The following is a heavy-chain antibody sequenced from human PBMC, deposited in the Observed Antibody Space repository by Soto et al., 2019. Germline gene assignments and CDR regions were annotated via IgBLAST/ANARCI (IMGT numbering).Heavy chain of an antibody. CDR2: MNPNSGNT. CDR1: GYTFTSYD. V-gene: IGHV1-8*01. D-gene: IGHD2-8*01. CDR3: ARGKWLDY. Sequence: QVQLVQSGAEVKKPGAPVKLSCKTSGYTFTSYDINWVRQATGQGLEWMGWMNPNSGNTGYAQKFQGRVTMTRDTSIGTAYMELSSLRSDDTAVYYCARGKWLDYWGQGTLVTVSS. J-gene: IGHJ4*02.